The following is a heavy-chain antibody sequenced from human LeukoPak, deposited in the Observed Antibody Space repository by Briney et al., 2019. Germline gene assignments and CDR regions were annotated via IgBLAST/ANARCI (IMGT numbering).Heavy chain of an antibody. J-gene: IGHJ4*02. Sequence: GGSLRLSCEASGFTFSNYAMYWVRQAPGKGLEYVPAISTNGDNNYYANSVKGRFTLPRDNSKNTLYLQMVSLRAEDTAVYYCATASRADFVVVVVGFEYWGQGTLVTVSS. V-gene: IGHV3-64*01. D-gene: IGHD2-15*01. CDR2: ISTNGDNN. CDR1: GFTFSNYA. CDR3: ATASRADFVVVVVGFEY.